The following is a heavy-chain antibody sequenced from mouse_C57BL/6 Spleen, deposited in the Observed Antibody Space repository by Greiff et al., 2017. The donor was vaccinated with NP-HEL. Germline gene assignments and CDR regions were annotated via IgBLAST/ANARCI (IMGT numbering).Heavy chain of an antibody. V-gene: IGHV1-26*01. Sequence: EVQLQQSGPELVKPGASVKISCKASGYTFTDYYMNWVKQSHGKSLEWIGDINPNNGGTSYNQKFKGKATLTVDKSSSTDYMELRSLTSEDTAVYYCARRGNYFEYWGQGTTLTVSS. J-gene: IGHJ2*01. CDR2: INPNNGGT. CDR3: ARRGNYFEY. CDR1: GYTFTDYY.